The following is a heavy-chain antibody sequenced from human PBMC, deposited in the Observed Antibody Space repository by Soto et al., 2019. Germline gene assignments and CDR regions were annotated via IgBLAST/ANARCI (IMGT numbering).Heavy chain of an antibody. CDR3: AKAVNYYDSSGYYYFDY. Sequence: GSLRLSCAASGFTFSSYGMHWVRQAPGKGLEWVAVISYDGSNKYYADSVKGRFTISRDNSKNTLYLQMNSLRAEDTAVYYCAKAVNYYDSSGYYYFDYWGQGTLVTVSS. D-gene: IGHD3-22*01. CDR2: ISYDGSNK. J-gene: IGHJ4*02. CDR1: GFTFSSYG. V-gene: IGHV3-30*18.